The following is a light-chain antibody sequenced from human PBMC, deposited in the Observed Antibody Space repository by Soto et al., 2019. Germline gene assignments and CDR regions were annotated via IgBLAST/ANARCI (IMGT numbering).Light chain of an antibody. CDR3: QQSYSFPPT. Sequence: DIQLTQSPSSLSASIGDRVTITCRASRSVAYFLNWYQHKPGKAPKLLIYAASTLETGVPSRFSGTYSGTDFTLTISNLQPEDFATYFCQQSYSFPPTFGQGTKV. J-gene: IGKJ2*01. V-gene: IGKV1-39*01. CDR1: RSVAYF. CDR2: AAS.